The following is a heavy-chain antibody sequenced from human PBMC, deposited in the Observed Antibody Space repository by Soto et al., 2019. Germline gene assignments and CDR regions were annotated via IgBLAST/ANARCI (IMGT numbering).Heavy chain of an antibody. D-gene: IGHD5-12*01. CDR2: ISAYNGNT. CDR1: GYTFTSYG. V-gene: IGHV1-18*01. J-gene: IGHJ4*02. Sequence: ASVKVSCKASGYTFTSYGISWVRQAPGQGLEWMGWISAYNGNTNYAQKFQGRVTMTRNTSISTAYMELSSLRSEDTAVYYCARGKSEWLRLILGYWGQGTLVTVSS. CDR3: ARGKSEWLRLILGY.